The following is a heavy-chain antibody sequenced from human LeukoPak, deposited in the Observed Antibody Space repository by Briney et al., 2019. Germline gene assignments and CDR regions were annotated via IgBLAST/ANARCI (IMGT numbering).Heavy chain of an antibody. CDR2: IKSKTDGGTT. CDR3: TTVEISWNYVREDAFDI. CDR1: GFTFSNAW. D-gene: IGHD1-7*01. V-gene: IGHV3-15*01. J-gene: IGHJ3*02. Sequence: GGSLRLSCAASGFTFSNAWMSWVRQAPGKGLEWVGRIKSKTDGGTTDYAAPVKGRFTISRDDSKNTLYLQMNSLKTEDTAVYYCTTVEISWNYVREDAFDIWGQGTMVTVSS.